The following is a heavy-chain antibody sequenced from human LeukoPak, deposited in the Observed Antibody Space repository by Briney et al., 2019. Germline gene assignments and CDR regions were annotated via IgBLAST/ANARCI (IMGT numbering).Heavy chain of an antibody. CDR3: ARGLGGSGSYFLTFAY. V-gene: IGHV1-18*01. CDR2: ISAYNGNT. J-gene: IGHJ4*02. D-gene: IGHD1-26*01. CDR1: GYTFTSYG. Sequence: ASVKVSCKASGYTFTSYGINWGRQAPGQGLEWMGWISAYNGNTKYAQKLQGRVTMTTDTSTSTAYMELRSLRSDDTAVYYCARGLGGSGSYFLTFAYWGQGTLVTVSS.